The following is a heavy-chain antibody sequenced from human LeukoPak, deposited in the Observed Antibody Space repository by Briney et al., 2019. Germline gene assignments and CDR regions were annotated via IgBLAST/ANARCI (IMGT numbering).Heavy chain of an antibody. D-gene: IGHD3-3*01. CDR3: AREQYYDFWSGYYLFAFDI. CDR1: GFTFSSYA. J-gene: IGHJ3*02. CDR2: ISYDGSNK. V-gene: IGHV3-30-3*01. Sequence: GRSVRLFCAASGFTFSSYAMHWVRQAPGKGLEWVAVISYDGSNKYYADSVKGRFTISRDNSKNTMYLQMNSLRAEDTAVYYCAREQYYDFWSGYYLFAFDIWGQGTMVTVSS.